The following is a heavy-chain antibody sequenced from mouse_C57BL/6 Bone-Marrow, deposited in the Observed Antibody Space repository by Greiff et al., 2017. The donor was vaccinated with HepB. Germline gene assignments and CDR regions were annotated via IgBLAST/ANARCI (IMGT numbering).Heavy chain of an antibody. Sequence: EVHLVESGGDLVKPGGSLKLSCAASGFTFSSYGMSWVRQTPDKRLEWVATISSGGSYTYYPDSVKGRFTISRDNAKNTLYLQMSSMKSEDTAMYYCTEQEDITTVVAGYWGKGTTLTVSS. CDR1: GFTFSSYG. V-gene: IGHV5-6*01. CDR3: TEQEDITTVVAGY. D-gene: IGHD1-1*01. J-gene: IGHJ2*01. CDR2: ISSGGSYT.